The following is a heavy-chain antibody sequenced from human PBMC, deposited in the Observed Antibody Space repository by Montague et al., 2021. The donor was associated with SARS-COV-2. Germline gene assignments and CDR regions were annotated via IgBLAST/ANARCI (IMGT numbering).Heavy chain of an antibody. V-gene: IGHV4-59*01. Sequence: SETLSLTCSVSGGPISGYYWSWVRQSPGKGLEWIGYIYYSGGTIYNPSLNSRVIISVDTSKSQFSLKLSSVTAADTAVYYCARDRFIAAGGLPHGFDPWGQGTMVTVSS. J-gene: IGHJ5*02. CDR3: ARDRFIAAGGLPHGFDP. CDR1: GGPISGYY. D-gene: IGHD6-13*01. CDR2: IYYSGGT.